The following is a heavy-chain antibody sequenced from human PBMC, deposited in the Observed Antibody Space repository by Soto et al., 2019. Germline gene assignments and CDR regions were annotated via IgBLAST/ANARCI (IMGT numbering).Heavy chain of an antibody. V-gene: IGHV3-30*18. CDR2: ISYDGSNK. CDR1: GFTFSSYG. CDR3: AKDDSYGLFDY. J-gene: IGHJ4*02. D-gene: IGHD5-18*01. Sequence: GGSLRLSCAASGFTFSSYGMHWVRQAPGKGLEWVAVISYDGSNKYYADSVKGRFTISRDNSKNTLYLQMNGLRAEDTAVYYCAKDDSYGLFDYWGQGTLVTVSS.